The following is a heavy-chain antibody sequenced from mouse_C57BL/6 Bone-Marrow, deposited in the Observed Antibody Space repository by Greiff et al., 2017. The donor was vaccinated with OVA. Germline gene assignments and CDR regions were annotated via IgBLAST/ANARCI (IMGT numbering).Heavy chain of an antibody. CDR2: IYPRDGST. CDR1: GYTFTDHT. J-gene: IGHJ1*03. Sequence: VKLQESDAELVKPGASVKISCKVSGYTFTDHTIHWMKQRPEQGLEWIGYIYPRDGSTKYNEKFKGKATLTADKSSSTAYMQLNSLTSEDSAVYFCAREREYYYGRGYWYFDVWGTGTTVTVSS. D-gene: IGHD1-1*01. V-gene: IGHV1-78*01. CDR3: AREREYYYGRGYWYFDV.